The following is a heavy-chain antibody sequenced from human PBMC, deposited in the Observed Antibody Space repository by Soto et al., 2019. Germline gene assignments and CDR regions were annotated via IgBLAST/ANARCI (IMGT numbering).Heavy chain of an antibody. CDR3: ARLVGPTSSDNWFDP. CDR2: VSGYNGHT. Sequence: QVKLEQSGAEVKKPGASVKVSCKASGYTFFSYGITWVRQAPGQGREWMGWVSGYNGHTNYAQKFQGRVTMTRDISTTTAYMELRNLRSDDTAVYYCARLVGPTSSDNWFDPWGQGTLVTVSS. D-gene: IGHD1-26*01. J-gene: IGHJ5*02. CDR1: GYTFFSYG. V-gene: IGHV1-18*01.